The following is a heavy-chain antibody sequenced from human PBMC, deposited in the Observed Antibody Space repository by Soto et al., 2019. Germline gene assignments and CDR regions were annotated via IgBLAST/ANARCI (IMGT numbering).Heavy chain of an antibody. CDR2: IYYSGST. J-gene: IGHJ4*02. D-gene: IGHD3-3*01. V-gene: IGHV4-39*01. Sequence: QLQLQESGPGLVKPSETLSLTCTVSGGSISSSSYYWGWIRQPPGKGLEWIGSIYYSGSTYYNPSLKSRVTIALDTSKNQFSLKMSSVTAADTAVYYCARRGYYYFWSGYYTLSYFAYWGQGTLVTVSS. CDR1: GGSISSSSYY. CDR3: ARRGYYYFWSGYYTLSYFAY.